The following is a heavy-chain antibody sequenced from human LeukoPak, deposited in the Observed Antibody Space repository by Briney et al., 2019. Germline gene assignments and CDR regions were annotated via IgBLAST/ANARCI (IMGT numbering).Heavy chain of an antibody. CDR2: ISSSSSYI. D-gene: IGHD3-22*01. CDR3: AKVGTYYYDSSGPYAFDI. J-gene: IGHJ3*02. CDR1: GFTFSSYS. Sequence: PGGSLRLSCAASGFTFSSYSMNWVRQAPGKGLEWVSSISSSSSYIYYADSVKGRFTTSRDNSKNTLYLQMNSLRAEDTAVYYCAKVGTYYYDSSGPYAFDIWGQGTMVTVSS. V-gene: IGHV3-21*04.